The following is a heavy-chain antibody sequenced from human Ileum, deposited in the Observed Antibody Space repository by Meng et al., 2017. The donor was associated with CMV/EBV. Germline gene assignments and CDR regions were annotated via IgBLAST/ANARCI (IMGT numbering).Heavy chain of an antibody. CDR1: GFTFTTYS. CDR2: ISTSGGCT. D-gene: IGHD2-2*01. CDR3: AKEAATCGRTSCHRSWVGP. Sequence: GESLKISCAASGFTFTTYSMNWVRQAPGKGLEWVSTISTSGGCTYYADSVKGRFTISRDNAKNSLYLQMNSLRAEDTAVYYCAKEAATCGRTSCHRSWVGPWGQGTLVTVSS. V-gene: IGHV3-21*01. J-gene: IGHJ5*02.